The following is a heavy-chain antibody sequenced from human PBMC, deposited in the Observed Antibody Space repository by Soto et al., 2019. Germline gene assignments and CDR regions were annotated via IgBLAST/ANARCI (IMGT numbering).Heavy chain of an antibody. Sequence: QVQLVESGGGVVQPGGSLRLSCAASGFNFSSLGMHWVRQAPGKGLEWVAVISHDGRKKYHADSLKGRFTISRDNSKNKLYLHLISLRAEDTAVYYCAKDRRTMVFIVYYYGVDVWGQGTTVTVSS. J-gene: IGHJ6*02. D-gene: IGHD3-10*01. CDR2: ISHDGRKK. CDR1: GFNFSSLG. CDR3: AKDRRTMVFIVYYYGVDV. V-gene: IGHV3-30*18.